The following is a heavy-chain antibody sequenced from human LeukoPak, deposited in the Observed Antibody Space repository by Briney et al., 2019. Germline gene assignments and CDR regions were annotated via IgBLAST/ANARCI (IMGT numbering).Heavy chain of an antibody. V-gene: IGHV1-46*01. D-gene: IGHD3-10*01. CDR3: ARDRGTMVRGVKYYFDY. Sequence: ASVKVSCKASGYTFTSYYMHWVRQAPGQGLEGRGRINPSGGSTSYAQKFQGRVTITRDTSTSTVYMELSRLRSEDTAVYYCARDRGTMVRGVKYYFDYWGQGTLVTVSS. CDR1: GYTFTSYY. CDR2: INPSGGST. J-gene: IGHJ4*02.